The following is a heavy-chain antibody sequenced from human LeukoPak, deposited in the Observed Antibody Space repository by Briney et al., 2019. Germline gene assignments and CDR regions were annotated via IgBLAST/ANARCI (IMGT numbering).Heavy chain of an antibody. CDR3: ARDYGSGSYSEGWVDY. CDR2: IKQDGSEK. CDR1: GFTFSSYW. J-gene: IGHJ4*02. D-gene: IGHD3-10*01. V-gene: IGHV3-7*01. Sequence: PGGSLRLSCATSGFTFSSYWMSWVRQAPGKGLEWVANIKQDGSEKYYVDSVKGRFTISRDNAKNSLYLQMNSLRAEDTAVYYCARDYGSGSYSEGWVDYWGQGTLVTVSS.